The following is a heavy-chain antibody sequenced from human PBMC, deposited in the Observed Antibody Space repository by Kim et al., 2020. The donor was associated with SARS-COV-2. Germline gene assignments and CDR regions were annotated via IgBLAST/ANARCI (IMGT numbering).Heavy chain of an antibody. J-gene: IGHJ5*01. D-gene: IGHD6-6*01. CDR3: ATRLSASQVARPGVWFDS. CDR2: IYYSGYT. CDR1: GDSISRSNSY. Sequence: SETLSLTCSVSGDSISRSNSYWGWIRQPPGRGLEWIANIYYSGYTNYNPSLKSRVTISADTSTNQLSLSLRSVTAADTAVYYCATRLSASQVARPGVWFDSWGQGTLVAVSS. V-gene: IGHV4-39*01.